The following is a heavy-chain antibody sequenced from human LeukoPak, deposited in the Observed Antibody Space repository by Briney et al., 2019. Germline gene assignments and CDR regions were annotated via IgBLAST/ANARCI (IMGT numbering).Heavy chain of an antibody. CDR2: ISTSSSYI. CDR3: ARAYGYSGYYQLPIDY. J-gene: IGHJ4*02. CDR1: GFTFSRYS. V-gene: IGHV3-21*04. Sequence: GGSLRLSCAVSGFTFSRYSMNWVRQAPGKGLEWVSFISTSSSYIYYADSVKGRFTISRDNAKNSLYLQMNSLRVEDTALYYCARAYGYSGYYQLPIDYWGQGTLVTVSS. D-gene: IGHD3-3*01.